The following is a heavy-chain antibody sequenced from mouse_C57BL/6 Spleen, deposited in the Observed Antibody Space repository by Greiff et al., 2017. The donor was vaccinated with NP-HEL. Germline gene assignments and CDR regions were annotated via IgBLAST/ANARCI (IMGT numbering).Heavy chain of an antibody. J-gene: IGHJ4*01. CDR2: IRNKANGYTT. D-gene: IGHD2-12*01. Sequence: EVKVEESGGGLVQPGGSLSLPCAASGFTFTDYYMSWVRQPPGKALEWLGFIRNKANGYTTEYSASVRGRFTISRENSHSILYLQRNALRAEDSPTYYWSRFPLLYCYDYYAMDYWGQGTSVTVSS. V-gene: IGHV7-3*01. CDR1: GFTFTDYY. CDR3: SRFPLLYCYDYYAMDY.